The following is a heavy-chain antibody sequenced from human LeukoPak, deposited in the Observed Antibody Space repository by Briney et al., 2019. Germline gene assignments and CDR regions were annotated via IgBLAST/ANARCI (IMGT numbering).Heavy chain of an antibody. CDR3: ARGRNFWSGYYIS. CDR2: INHSGST. CDR1: GGSFSGYY. V-gene: IGHV4-34*01. J-gene: IGHJ5*02. D-gene: IGHD3-3*01. Sequence: PSETLSLTCAVYGGSFSGYYWSWIRQPPGKGLEWIGEINHSGSTNYNPSLKSRVTIAVDTSKNQFSLKLSSVTAADTAVYYCARGRNFWSGYYISWGQGTLVTASS.